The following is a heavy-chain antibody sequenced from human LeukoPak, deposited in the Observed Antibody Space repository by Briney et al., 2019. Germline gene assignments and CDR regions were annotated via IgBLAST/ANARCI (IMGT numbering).Heavy chain of an antibody. Sequence: SEALSLTCTVSGGSVSSGSYYWSWIRQPPGKGLEWIGYIYYSGSTNYNPSLKSRVTISVDTSKNQFSLKLSSVTAADTAVYYCARCVSEPSSYYYYYYGMDVWGKGTTVTVSS. CDR1: GGSVSSGSYY. CDR2: IYYSGST. CDR3: ARCVSEPSSYYYYYYGMDV. V-gene: IGHV4-61*01. D-gene: IGHD5/OR15-5a*01. J-gene: IGHJ6*04.